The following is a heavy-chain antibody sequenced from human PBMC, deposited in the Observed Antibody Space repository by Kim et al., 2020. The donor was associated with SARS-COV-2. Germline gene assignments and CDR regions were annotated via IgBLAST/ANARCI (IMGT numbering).Heavy chain of an antibody. Sequence: SETLSLTCSVSGDSISSSSYFWGWIRQPPGKGLEWIATISYARYTYYNPSLKSRVTISVDTSRKQFSLTVNSVTAADTAVYYCVSPNIQAARWEDYWGQGTLVTVSS. CDR3: VSPNIQAARWEDY. J-gene: IGHJ4*02. CDR2: ISYARYT. CDR1: GDSISSSSYF. V-gene: IGHV4-39*01. D-gene: IGHD1-26*01.